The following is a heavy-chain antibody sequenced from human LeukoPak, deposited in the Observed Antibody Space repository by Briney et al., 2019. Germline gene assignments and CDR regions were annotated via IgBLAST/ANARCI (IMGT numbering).Heavy chain of an antibody. CDR2: IFTSGST. D-gene: IGHD2/OR15-2a*01. Sequence: SETLSLTCTVSGGSISSYYWSWIRQPPGKGLEWIGYIFTSGSTNYNPSLKSRVTISVDTSKNQFSLRLSSVTAADTAVYYCARHLSPSASFDPWGQGTLVTVSS. J-gene: IGHJ5*02. CDR1: GGSISSYY. V-gene: IGHV4-4*09. CDR3: ARHLSPSASFDP.